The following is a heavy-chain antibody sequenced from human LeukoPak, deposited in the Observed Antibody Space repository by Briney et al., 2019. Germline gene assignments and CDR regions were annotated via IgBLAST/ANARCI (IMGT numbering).Heavy chain of an antibody. D-gene: IGHD6-19*01. CDR1: GFTFSSYG. CDR3: AKDHQYSSGWFDY. V-gene: IGHV3-30*18. CDR2: ISYDGSNK. J-gene: IGHJ5*01. Sequence: PGRSLRLSCAASGFTFSSYGMHWVRQAPGKGLEWVAVISYDGSNKYYADSVKGRFTISRDNSKNTLYLQMNSLRAEDTAVYYCAKDHQYSSGWFDYWGQGTLVTVSS.